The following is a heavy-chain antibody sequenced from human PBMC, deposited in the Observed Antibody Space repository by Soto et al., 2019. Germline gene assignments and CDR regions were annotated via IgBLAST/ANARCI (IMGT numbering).Heavy chain of an antibody. J-gene: IGHJ1*01. CDR1: GGSISTSSYF. Sequence: PSETLSLTCSVSGGSISTSSYFWGWIRQPPGKGLEWIGTVYYSGTTYYNPSLKTRLTISVDTSKNQFSLKLSSVTAADTAFYYCARYYDTSNRPYFHHWGQGTLVTVSS. D-gene: IGHD3-22*01. CDR3: ARYYDTSNRPYFHH. CDR2: VYYSGTT. V-gene: IGHV4-39*01.